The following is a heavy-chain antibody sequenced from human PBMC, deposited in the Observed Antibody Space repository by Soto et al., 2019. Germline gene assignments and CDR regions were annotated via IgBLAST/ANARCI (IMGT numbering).Heavy chain of an antibody. J-gene: IGHJ2*01. CDR3: AKRTVGWYFDL. Sequence: EVQLLESGGGLVQPGGSLRLSCAASGFTFSSYAMNWVRQAPGKGLEWVSVISGSGGSTYYADAVKGRCTISRDNSNNTMYLQMNSLRAEDTAVYYCAKRTVGWYFDLWGRGTLVTVSS. V-gene: IGHV3-23*01. CDR1: GFTFSSYA. D-gene: IGHD4-17*01. CDR2: ISGSGGST.